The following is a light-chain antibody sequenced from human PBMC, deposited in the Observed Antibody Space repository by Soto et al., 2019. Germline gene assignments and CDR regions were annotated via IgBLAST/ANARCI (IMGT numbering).Light chain of an antibody. J-gene: IGKJ1*01. CDR1: QSVTTN. V-gene: IGKV3-15*01. CDR3: QQYNNWPRGT. Sequence: EMVMTQSPATPSVSPGGRATLSCRASQSVTTNLAWYQHKPDQAPRLLIYGASTRAPGVPARFSGSGSGTEFTLTISSLQSEDFAVYYCQQYNNWPRGTFGQGTKVEIK. CDR2: GAS.